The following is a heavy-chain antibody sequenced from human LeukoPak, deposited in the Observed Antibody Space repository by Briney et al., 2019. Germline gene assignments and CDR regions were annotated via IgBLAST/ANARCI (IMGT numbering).Heavy chain of an antibody. CDR1: GDSISSGGYY. CDR3: ARRPRNAGSYDGPSGLDY. CDR2: VNHSGST. J-gene: IGHJ4*02. Sequence: SETLSLTCTVSGDSISSGGYYWSWVRQSPGKGLEWIGEVNHSGSTNYNPPLKSRVSISADTSKNQFSLKVRSMTAADTAVYYCARRPRNAGSYDGPSGLDYWGQGTRVTVSS. D-gene: IGHD1-26*01. V-gene: IGHV4-39*07.